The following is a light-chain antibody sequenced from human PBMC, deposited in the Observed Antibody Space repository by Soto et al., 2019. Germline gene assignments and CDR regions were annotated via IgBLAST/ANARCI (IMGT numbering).Light chain of an antibody. CDR1: QSISSW. V-gene: IGKV1-5*03. CDR2: KAS. J-gene: IGKJ5*01. Sequence: DSQMTQSPSTLSASVGGRVTITCRASQSISSWLAWYQQKPGKAPKLLIYKASSLESGVPSRFSGSGSGTEFTLTISSLQPDDFATYYCQQYNSYSITFGQGTRLEIK. CDR3: QQYNSYSIT.